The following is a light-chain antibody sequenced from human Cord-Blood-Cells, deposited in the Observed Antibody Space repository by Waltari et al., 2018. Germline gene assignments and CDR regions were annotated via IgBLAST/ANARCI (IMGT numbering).Light chain of an antibody. CDR3: SSYAGSNNYV. CDR2: EVS. J-gene: IGLJ1*01. CDR1: SSDVGGYNY. Sequence: QSALTQPPSASGSPGQSVTISCTGTSSDVGGYNYVSWYQQHPGKAPNLMIYEVSKLPAVVPDLFAGSKSGNTASLTVAGLQAEDEADYYCSSYAGSNNYVFGTGTKVTVL. V-gene: IGLV2-8*01.